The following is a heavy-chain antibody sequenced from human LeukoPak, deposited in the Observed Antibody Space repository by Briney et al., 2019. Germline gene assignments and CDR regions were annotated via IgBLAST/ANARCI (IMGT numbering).Heavy chain of an antibody. CDR1: GFTFSSYA. CDR2: ISGSGGST. D-gene: IGHD6-13*01. CDR3: AKEFFDSQQLVPYFDY. Sequence: PGGSLRLSCAASGFTFSSYAMSWVRQAPGKGLEWVSAISGSGGSTYYADSVKGRFTISRDNSKNTLYLQMSSLRAEDTAIYYCAKEFFDSQQLVPYFDYWGQGTLVTVSS. J-gene: IGHJ4*02. V-gene: IGHV3-23*01.